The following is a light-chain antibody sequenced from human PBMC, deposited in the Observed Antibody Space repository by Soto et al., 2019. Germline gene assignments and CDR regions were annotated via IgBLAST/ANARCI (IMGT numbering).Light chain of an antibody. V-gene: IGLV2-14*01. CDR2: EVS. Sequence: QSALTQPASVSGSPGQSITISCTGTSNDVGGYNYVSWYQQHPGKAPKLVIYEVSHRPSGISDRFSGSKSGNTASLTISGLQAEDDADYYCCSFTSGNTAYVFGTGTKLTVL. CDR1: SNDVGGYNY. J-gene: IGLJ1*01. CDR3: CSFTSGNTAYV.